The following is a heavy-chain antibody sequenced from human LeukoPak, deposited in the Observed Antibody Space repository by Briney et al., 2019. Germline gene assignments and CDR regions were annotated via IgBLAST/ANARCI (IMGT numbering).Heavy chain of an antibody. CDR2: IIPIFGTA. CDR1: GYTFTSYY. Sequence: SVKVSCKASGYTFTSYYMHWVRQAPGQGLEWMGGIIPIFGTADYAQKFQGRVTITADKSTSTAYMELSSLRSEDTAVYYCARSSRRYSSGWSDDAFDIWGQGTMVTVSS. J-gene: IGHJ3*02. CDR3: ARSSRRYSSGWSDDAFDI. D-gene: IGHD6-19*01. V-gene: IGHV1-69*06.